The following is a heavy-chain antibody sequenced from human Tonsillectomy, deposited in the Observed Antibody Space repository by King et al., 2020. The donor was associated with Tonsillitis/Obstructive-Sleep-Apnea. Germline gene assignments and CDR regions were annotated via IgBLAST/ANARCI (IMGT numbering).Heavy chain of an antibody. CDR2: ISSSSSYT. Sequence: VQLVESGGGLVKPGGSLRLSCAASAFTCSDYYMSWIRQAPGKGLEWVSYISSSSSYTNYADSVKGRFTISRDNAKNSLYLQMNSLRAEDTAVYYCARASYSRSSLGYYYYMDVWGKGTTVTVSS. J-gene: IGHJ6*03. CDR3: ARASYSRSSLGYYYYMDV. CDR1: AFTCSDYY. D-gene: IGHD6-6*01. V-gene: IGHV3-11*05.